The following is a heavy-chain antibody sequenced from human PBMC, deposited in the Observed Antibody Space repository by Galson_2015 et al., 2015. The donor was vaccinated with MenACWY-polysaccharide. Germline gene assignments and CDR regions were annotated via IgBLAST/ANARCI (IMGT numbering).Heavy chain of an antibody. V-gene: IGHV3-30-3*01. CDR1: GFILSNHA. CDR2: ISYDGINK. Sequence: SLRLSCAVSGFILSNHAMHWVRQAPGKGLEWVGVISYDGINKYYADSVKGRITISRDDSQNTLFLQLNSLRAEDTAVYYCARDASPLGRYFDSKGWDYWGQGSLVTVSS. CDR3: ARDASPLGRYFDSKGWDY. D-gene: IGHD3-9*01. J-gene: IGHJ4*02.